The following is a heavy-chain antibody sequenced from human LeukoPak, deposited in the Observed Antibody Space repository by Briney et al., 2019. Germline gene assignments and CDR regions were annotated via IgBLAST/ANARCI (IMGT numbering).Heavy chain of an antibody. D-gene: IGHD2-2*01. CDR2: ITADGSDT. V-gene: IGHV3-74*01. Sequence: GGSLRLSCAPSGFTFSSYWMHWVRHAPETGRVGVGHITADGSDTYYTASVKGRFTTSRDNAKSTLYLQMHSLTAEDTAVYYCVRGTLRDCTYTSCTRGNWFDPWGQGTLVTVSS. CDR3: VRGTLRDCTYTSCTRGNWFDP. CDR1: GFTFSSYW. J-gene: IGHJ5*02.